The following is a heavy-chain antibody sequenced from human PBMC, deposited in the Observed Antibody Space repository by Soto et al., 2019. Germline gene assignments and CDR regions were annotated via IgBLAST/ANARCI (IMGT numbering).Heavy chain of an antibody. CDR3: ARDQSSYDILTGYYYYYYMDV. D-gene: IGHD3-9*01. CDR1: GFTVSSNY. J-gene: IGHJ6*03. Sequence: GGSLRLSCAASGFTVSSNYMSWVRQAPGKWLEWVSVIYSGGSTYYADSVKGRFTISRDNSKNTLYLQMNSLRAEDTAVYYCARDQSSYDILTGYYYYYYMDVWGKGTTVTVSS. V-gene: IGHV3-66*01. CDR2: IYSGGST.